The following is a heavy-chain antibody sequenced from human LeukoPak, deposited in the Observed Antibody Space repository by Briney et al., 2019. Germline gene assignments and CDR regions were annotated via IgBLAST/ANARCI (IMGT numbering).Heavy chain of an antibody. V-gene: IGHV1-24*01. CDR3: ATTIVAREDYYYYMDV. CDR1: GYTLTELS. Sequence: ASVKVSCKVSGYTLTELSMHWVRQAPGKGLELMGGFDPEDGGTIYAQKFQGRVTMTEDTSTDTAYMELSSLRSEDTAVYYCATTIVAREDYYYYMDVWGKGTTVTVSS. CDR2: FDPEDGGT. J-gene: IGHJ6*03. D-gene: IGHD5-12*01.